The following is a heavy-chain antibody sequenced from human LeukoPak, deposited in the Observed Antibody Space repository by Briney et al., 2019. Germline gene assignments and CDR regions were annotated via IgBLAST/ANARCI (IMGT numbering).Heavy chain of an antibody. V-gene: IGHV4-61*02. J-gene: IGHJ4*02. D-gene: IGHD5-18*01. CDR1: GGSISSGSYY. CDR2: IYTSGST. Sequence: NPSQTLSLTCTVSGGSISSGSYYWSWIRQPAGKGLEWIGRIYTSGSTNYNPPLKSRVTISVDTSKNQFSLKLSSVTAADTAVYYCARVPSYGPFDYWGQGTLVTVSS. CDR3: ARVPSYGPFDY.